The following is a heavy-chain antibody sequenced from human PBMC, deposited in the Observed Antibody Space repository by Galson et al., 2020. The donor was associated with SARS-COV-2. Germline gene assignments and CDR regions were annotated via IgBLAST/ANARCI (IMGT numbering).Heavy chain of an antibody. V-gene: IGHV4-39*01. CDR1: EDSISSTAYY. CDR3: ARRVVEMAAFDA. CDR2: SHNNGNT. D-gene: IGHD2-21*02. Sequence: SETLSLTCSVSEDSISSTAYYWGWIRQPPGKGLEWIGTSHNNGNTYYSPSFKSRLTISVDTSKSQFSLMLRSVTAADTAIYYCARRVVEMAAFDAWGQGMLVTVSP. J-gene: IGHJ4*02.